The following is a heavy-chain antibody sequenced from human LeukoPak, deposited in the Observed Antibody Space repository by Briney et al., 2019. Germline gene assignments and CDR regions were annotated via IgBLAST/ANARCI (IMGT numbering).Heavy chain of an antibody. CDR2: IYYSGST. CDR3: AREPTAGTNWFDP. D-gene: IGHD6-13*01. CDR1: GGSIGSGGYY. J-gene: IGHJ5*02. V-gene: IGHV4-31*03. Sequence: PSETLSLTCTVSGGSIGSGGYYWSWIRQHPGKGLEWIGYIYYSGSTYYNPSLKSRVTISVDTSKNQFSLKLSSVTAADTAVYYCAREPTAGTNWFDPWGQGTLVTVSS.